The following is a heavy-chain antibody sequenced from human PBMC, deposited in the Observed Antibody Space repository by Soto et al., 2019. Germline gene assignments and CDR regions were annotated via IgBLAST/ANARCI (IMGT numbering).Heavy chain of an antibody. J-gene: IGHJ6*02. CDR1: GYTFTSYD. CDR2: MNPNSGNT. CDR3: AREKSSGMDG. Sequence: QVQLVQSGAEVKKPGASVKVSCKASGYTFTSYDINWVRQATGQGLEWMGWMNPNSGNTGYAQKCQSRGTMTRNTSISTAYMALSSLRAGDAAVDQCAREKSSGMDGWGQGTTVTVSS. V-gene: IGHV1-8*01.